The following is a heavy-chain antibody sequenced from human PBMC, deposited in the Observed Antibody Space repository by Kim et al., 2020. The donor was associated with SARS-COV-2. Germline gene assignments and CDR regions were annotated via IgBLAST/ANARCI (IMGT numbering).Heavy chain of an antibody. CDR1: GFTFSSYG. D-gene: IGHD3-22*01. V-gene: IGHV3-33*01. CDR3: ARDSPAALFWYDSSGAFDY. J-gene: IGHJ4*02. Sequence: GGSLRLSCAXSGFTFSSYGMHWVRQAPGKGLEWVAVIWYDGSNKYYADSVKGRFTISRDNSKNTLYLQMNSLRAEDTAVYYCARDSPAALFWYDSSGAFDYWGQGTLVTVSS. CDR2: IWYDGSNK.